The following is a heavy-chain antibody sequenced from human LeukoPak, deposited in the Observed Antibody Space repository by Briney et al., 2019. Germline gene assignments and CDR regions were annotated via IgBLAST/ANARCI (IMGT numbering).Heavy chain of an antibody. Sequence: GASVKVSCKASGYTFTGYYMHWVRQAPGQGLEWMGWINPNSGGTNYAQKLQGRVTMTRDTSISTAYMELSRLRTEDTAVYYCARACTSCYKLYAFDIWGQGTMVTVSS. CDR3: ARACTSCYKLYAFDI. CDR2: INPNSGGT. D-gene: IGHD2-2*02. J-gene: IGHJ3*02. CDR1: GYTFTGYY. V-gene: IGHV1-2*02.